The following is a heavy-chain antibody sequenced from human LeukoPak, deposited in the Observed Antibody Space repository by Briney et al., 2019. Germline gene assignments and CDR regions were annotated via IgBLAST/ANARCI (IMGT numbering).Heavy chain of an antibody. Sequence: QSGGSLRLSCAASGFTFSSYAMHWVRQAPGKGLEWVAVISYDGSNKYYADSVKGRFTISRDNSKNTLYLQMNSLRAEDTAVYYCARDPIPAAKGDAFDIWGQGTMVTVSS. D-gene: IGHD2-2*01. CDR3: ARDPIPAAKGDAFDI. V-gene: IGHV3-30-3*01. J-gene: IGHJ3*02. CDR2: ISYDGSNK. CDR1: GFTFSSYA.